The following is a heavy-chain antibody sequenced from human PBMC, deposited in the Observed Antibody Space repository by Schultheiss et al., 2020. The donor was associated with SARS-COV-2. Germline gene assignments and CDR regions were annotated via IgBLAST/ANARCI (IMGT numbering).Heavy chain of an antibody. CDR1: GDSVSSNSAA. CDR3: ARSYEFWRGTLGDAFDI. V-gene: IGHV6-1*01. D-gene: IGHD3-3*01. CDR2: TYYRSNWYS. J-gene: IGHJ3*02. Sequence: SQTLSLTCAVSGDSVSSNSAAWNWIRQSPSRGLEWLGRTYYRSNWYSNYAMSVKSRITINPDTSKNQFSLQLNSVTPEDTAVYYCARSYEFWRGTLGDAFDIWGQGTTVTVAS.